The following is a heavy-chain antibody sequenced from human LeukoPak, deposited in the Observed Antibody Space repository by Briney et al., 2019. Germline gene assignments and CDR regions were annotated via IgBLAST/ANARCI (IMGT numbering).Heavy chain of an antibody. CDR2: ICHSGST. CDR1: GVSISTGGYS. V-gene: IGHV4-30-2*01. D-gene: IGHD2-15*01. CDR3: ARGCSGGSCYNAFDI. J-gene: IGHJ3*02. Sequence: SQTLSLTCAVSGVSISTGGYSWSWIRQPPGKGLEWIGYICHSGSTYYNPSLKSRVTISVDRSKNQFSLKLSSVTAADTAVYYCARGCSGGSCYNAFDIWGQGTMVTVSS.